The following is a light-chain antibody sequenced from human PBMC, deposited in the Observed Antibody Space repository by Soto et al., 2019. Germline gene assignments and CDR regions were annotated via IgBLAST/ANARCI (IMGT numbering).Light chain of an antibody. CDR2: AAS. CDR1: QTINGY. V-gene: IGKV1-39*01. CDR3: QQSYRTPYT. Sequence: IHMAHSPSSLSASLGDIVAITGRASQTINGYLNWYQQKSGKAPKVLIYAASNLQSGVPSRFSGSGSGTAFTLTISGLQPEDFATYFCQQSYRTPYTFGQGTKVDIK. J-gene: IGKJ2*01.